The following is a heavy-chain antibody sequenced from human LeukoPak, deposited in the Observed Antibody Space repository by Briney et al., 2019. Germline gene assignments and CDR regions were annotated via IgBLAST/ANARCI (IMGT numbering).Heavy chain of an antibody. CDR3: ARGYGSSGYYYPRY. CDR2: ISGSSSTI. Sequence: GGTLRLSCAGSEFTFSTYSMNWVRQPPGKGLEWVSYISGSSSTIYYADSVKGRFTISRDNAKNSLYLQMNSLRAEDTAVYYCARGYGSSGYYYPRYWGQGTLFTVSS. J-gene: IGHJ4*02. V-gene: IGHV3-48*01. D-gene: IGHD3-22*01. CDR1: EFTFSTYS.